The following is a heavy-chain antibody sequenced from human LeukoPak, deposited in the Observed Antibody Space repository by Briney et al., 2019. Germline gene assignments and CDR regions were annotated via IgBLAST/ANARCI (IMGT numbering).Heavy chain of an antibody. J-gene: IGHJ6*03. Sequence: GGSLRLSCAASGFTFSSYAMSWVRQAPGKGLEYVSAISSNGGSTYYANSVKGRFTISRDNSKNTLYLQMGSLRAEDMAVYYCARDYDFWSGYYGDYMDVWGKGTTVTVSS. CDR3: ARDYDFWSGYYGDYMDV. CDR1: GFTFSSYA. CDR2: ISSNGGST. D-gene: IGHD3-3*01. V-gene: IGHV3-64*01.